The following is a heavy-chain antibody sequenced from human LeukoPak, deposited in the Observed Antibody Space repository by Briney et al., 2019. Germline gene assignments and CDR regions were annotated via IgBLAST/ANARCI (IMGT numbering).Heavy chain of an antibody. Sequence: SETLSLTCTVSGGSISSYYWSWIRQPPGKGLEWIGYIYYSGSTNYNPSLESRVTISIDTSKNQFSLKLSSVTAADTAVYYCARHSSGWYYVDYWGQGTLVTVSS. D-gene: IGHD6-19*01. CDR3: ARHSSGWYYVDY. J-gene: IGHJ4*02. CDR1: GGSISSYY. CDR2: IYYSGST. V-gene: IGHV4-59*01.